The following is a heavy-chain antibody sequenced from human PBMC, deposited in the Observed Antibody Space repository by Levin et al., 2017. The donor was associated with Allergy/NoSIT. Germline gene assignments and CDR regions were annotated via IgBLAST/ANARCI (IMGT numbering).Heavy chain of an antibody. CDR2: IYPTGST. D-gene: IGHD2-8*01. Sequence: SETLSLTCTVSGGSISNYYWSWIRQPAGKGLEWIGRIYPTGSTNYSPSLKSRVTMSLDTSKNQFSLRLSSVNAADTAVYYCARSYCANGVGSYFDYWGQGALVTVSS. CDR3: ARSYCANGVGSYFDY. J-gene: IGHJ4*02. V-gene: IGHV4-4*07. CDR1: GGSISNYY.